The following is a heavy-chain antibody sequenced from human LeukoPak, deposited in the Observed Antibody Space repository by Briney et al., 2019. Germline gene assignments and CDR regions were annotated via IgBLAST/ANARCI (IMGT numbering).Heavy chain of an antibody. CDR3: AGSFSGSYHSAFDI. CDR2: IYYSGST. J-gene: IGHJ3*02. D-gene: IGHD1-26*01. CDR1: GGSISSGDYY. Sequence: SQTLSLTCTVSGGSISSGDYYWSWIRQPPGKGLEWIGYIYYSGSTYYNPSLKSRVTISVDTSKNQFSLKLSSVTAADTAVYYCAGSFSGSYHSAFDIWGQGTMVTDSS. V-gene: IGHV4-30-4*08.